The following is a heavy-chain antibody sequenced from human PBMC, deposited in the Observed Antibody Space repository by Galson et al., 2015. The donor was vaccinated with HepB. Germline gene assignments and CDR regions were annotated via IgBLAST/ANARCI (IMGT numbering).Heavy chain of an antibody. J-gene: IGHJ6*02. D-gene: IGHD4-11*01. CDR2: VSTNGAVT. Sequence: SLRLSCAASGFTFSNYVMHWVRQAPGKGLEYVSTVSTNGAVTNYIDSVKGRFTISRDNSRNALYLQMGSLRTEDMGVYFCVRDYLDSNNLGYYSYGLGVWGQGTTVTVSS. V-gene: IGHV3-64*02. CDR1: GFTFSNYV. CDR3: VRDYLDSNNLGYYSYGLGV.